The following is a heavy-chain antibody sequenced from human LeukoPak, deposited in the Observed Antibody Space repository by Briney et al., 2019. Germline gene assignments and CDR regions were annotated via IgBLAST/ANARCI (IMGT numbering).Heavy chain of an antibody. J-gene: IGHJ4*02. Sequence: SETLSLTCIVSIRSISSYYWSWIRQPPGKGLEWIGYIYYSGSTNYNPSLKSRVTISVDTSKNQFSLKLSSVTAADTAVYYCARVGGQRVYCYGCALDFDYWGQGTLVTVSS. V-gene: IGHV4-59*01. CDR2: IYYSGST. D-gene: IGHD5-18*01. CDR1: IRSISSYY. CDR3: ARVGGQRVYCYGCALDFDY.